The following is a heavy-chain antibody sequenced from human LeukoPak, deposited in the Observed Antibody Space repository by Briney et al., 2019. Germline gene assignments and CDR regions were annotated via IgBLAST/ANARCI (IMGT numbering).Heavy chain of an antibody. J-gene: IGHJ4*02. CDR3: ARDPRRYSSGWYLDY. CDR1: GGSFSGYY. Sequence: SETLSLTCAVYGGSFSGYYWSWIRQPPGKGLEWIGEINHSGSTNYNPSLKSRVTISVDTSKNQFSLKLSSVTAADTAVYYCARDPRRYSSGWYLDYWGQGTLVTVSS. D-gene: IGHD6-19*01. V-gene: IGHV4-34*01. CDR2: INHSGST.